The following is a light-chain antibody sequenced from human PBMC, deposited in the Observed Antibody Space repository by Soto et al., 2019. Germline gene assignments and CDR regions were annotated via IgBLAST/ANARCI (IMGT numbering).Light chain of an antibody. CDR1: SGHSTYN. J-gene: IGLJ2*01. CDR2: VERSGSY. Sequence: QAVVTQSSSASASLGSSVKLTCTLSSGHSTYNIAWHQQQPGKAPRYLMKVERSGSYNKGSGVPDRFSGSSSGADRYLTISNLQFEDEADYYCESWNSDTVVFGGGTKLTVL. V-gene: IGLV4-60*02. CDR3: ESWNSDTVV.